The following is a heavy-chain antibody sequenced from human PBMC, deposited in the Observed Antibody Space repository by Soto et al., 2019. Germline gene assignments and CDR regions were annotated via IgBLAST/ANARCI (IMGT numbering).Heavy chain of an antibody. Sequence: SETLSLTCTVSGGSVSSGSYYWSWIRQPPGKELEWIGYMYSSGSTNYNPTLKSRVTISLDTYKNQFSLKLSSVNAADTDVYFCARTRDFWSGNDAFDIWGQGTMVTVSS. J-gene: IGHJ3*02. CDR2: MYSSGST. D-gene: IGHD3-3*01. V-gene: IGHV4-61*01. CDR1: GGSVSSGSYY. CDR3: ARTRDFWSGNDAFDI.